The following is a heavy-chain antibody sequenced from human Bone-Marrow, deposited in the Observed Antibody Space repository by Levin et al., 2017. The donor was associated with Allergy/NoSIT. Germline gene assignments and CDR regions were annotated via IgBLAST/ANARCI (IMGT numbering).Heavy chain of an antibody. Sequence: GGSLRLSCAASGFTFSSYSMNWVRQAPGKGLEWVSSISSSSSYIYYADSVKGRFTISRDNAKNSLYLQMNSLRAEDTAVYYCAREAVAATRGGDFDYWGQGTLVTVSS. D-gene: IGHD2-15*01. CDR3: AREAVAATRGGDFDY. CDR2: ISSSSSYI. CDR1: GFTFSSYS. J-gene: IGHJ4*02. V-gene: IGHV3-21*01.